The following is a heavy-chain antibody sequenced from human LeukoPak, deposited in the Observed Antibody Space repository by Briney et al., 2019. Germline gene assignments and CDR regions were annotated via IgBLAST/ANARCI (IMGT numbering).Heavy chain of an antibody. J-gene: IGHJ4*02. CDR3: ARAVAGSALGDY. D-gene: IGHD3-10*01. CDR1: GGSGSIGSYY. V-gene: IGHV4-31*01. Sequence: SETLSLTCTVSGGSGSIGSYYWSWIRQHPGKGLEWIGYIYYSGSTYYNPSLKSQVTISVDTSKNQFSLKLSSVTAADTAVYYCARAVAGSALGDYWGQGTLVTVSS. CDR2: IYYSGST.